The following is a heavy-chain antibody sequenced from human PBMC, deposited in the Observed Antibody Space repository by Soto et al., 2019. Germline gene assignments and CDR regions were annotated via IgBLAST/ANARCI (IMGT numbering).Heavy chain of an antibody. V-gene: IGHV1-58*01. Sequence: ASVKVSCKASGFTFTSSAVQWVRQARGQRLEWIGWIGVGSGNRHYAQKFQERVTITRDMSTNTAYMELSSLRSEDTAVYYCVALGWNFDHWGQGTLVTVSS. CDR1: GFTFTSSA. J-gene: IGHJ4*02. CDR3: VALGWNFDH. CDR2: IGVGSGNR. D-gene: IGHD1-1*01.